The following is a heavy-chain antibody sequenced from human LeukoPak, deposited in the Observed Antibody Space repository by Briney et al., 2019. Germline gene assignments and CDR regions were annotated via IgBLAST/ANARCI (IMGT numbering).Heavy chain of an antibody. J-gene: IGHJ4*02. CDR1: GGSISSYY. CDR3: ARVTGYMTEDYFDY. CDR2: IYTSGST. D-gene: IGHD6-13*01. Sequence: PSETLSLTCTVSGGSISSYYWSWIRQPAGKGLEWIGHIYTSGSTNYNPSLKSRVTMSVDTSKNQFSLKLSSVTAADTAVYYCARVTGYMTEDYFDYWGQGTLITVSS. V-gene: IGHV4-4*07.